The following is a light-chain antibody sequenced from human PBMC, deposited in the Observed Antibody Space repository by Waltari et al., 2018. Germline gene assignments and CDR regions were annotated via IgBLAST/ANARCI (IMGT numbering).Light chain of an antibody. Sequence: DIQMTQSPSSLSASLGDRVTITCRASQDITKSLAWYQPKPGKARKLLSYAASRLEGGVARRISGSASTPEYTPTSSSQQAEDVATYYCQQYASALWSFGRGTKVEIK. CDR3: QQYASALWS. V-gene: IGKV1-NL1*01. CDR2: AAS. CDR1: QDITKS. J-gene: IGKJ4*01.